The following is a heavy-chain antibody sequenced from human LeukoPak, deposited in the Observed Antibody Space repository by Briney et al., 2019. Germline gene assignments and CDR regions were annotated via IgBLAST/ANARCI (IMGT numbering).Heavy chain of an antibody. CDR2: MNPGSGDT. CDR3: ARGLGSYDTTWYPPLRY. CDR1: GFTFTTHD. D-gene: IGHD3-22*01. J-gene: IGHJ4*02. V-gene: IGHV1-8*01. Sequence: ASVKVSCKTSGFTFTTHDINWVRQALGKGLEWMGGMNPGSGDTGYEQRFQGRVTMTRDTSINTAYMELSSLRSEDAAVYYCARGLGSYDTTWYPPLRYWGQGTLVTVSS.